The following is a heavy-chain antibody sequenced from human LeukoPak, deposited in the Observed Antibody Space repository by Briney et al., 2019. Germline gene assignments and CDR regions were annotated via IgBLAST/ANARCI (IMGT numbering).Heavy chain of an antibody. V-gene: IGHV3-21*01. CDR2: ISSSSSYI. CDR1: GFTFSSYG. CDR3: ARQRAAAEIILFDY. D-gene: IGHD6-13*01. Sequence: GGSLRLSCAASGFTFSSYGMHWVRQAPGKGLEWVSSISSSSSYIYYADSVKGRFPISRDNAKNSLYLQMNSLRAEDTAVYYCARQRAAAEIILFDYWGQGTLVTVSS. J-gene: IGHJ4*02.